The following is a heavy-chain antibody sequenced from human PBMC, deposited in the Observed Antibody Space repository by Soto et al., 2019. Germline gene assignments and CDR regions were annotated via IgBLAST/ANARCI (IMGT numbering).Heavy chain of an antibody. CDR3: ARGDRGGSGSPASYYYSGSDV. V-gene: IGHV3-23*01. CDR2: VSAGGDMT. D-gene: IGHD3-10*01. J-gene: IGHJ6*02. Sequence: DVQLLESGGHLVQPGGSLRLSCAASGFTFSSYAMSWVRQAPGKGLEWVSSVSAGGDMTYYSDSVKGRFTISRDNSNNALFLQMNSLRIEDTALYYCARGDRGGSGSPASYYYSGSDVWGQGTTVTVS. CDR1: GFTFSSYA.